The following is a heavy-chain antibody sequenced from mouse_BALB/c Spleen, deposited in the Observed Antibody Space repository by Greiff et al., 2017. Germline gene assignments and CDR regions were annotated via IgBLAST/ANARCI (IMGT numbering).Heavy chain of an antibody. V-gene: IGHV1-9*01. CDR2: ILPGSGST. J-gene: IGHJ3*01. Sequence: QVQLKESGAELMKPGASVKISCKATGYTFSSYWIEWVKQRPGHGLEWIGEILPGSGSTNYNEKFKGKATFTADTSSNTAYMQLSSLTSEDSAVYDCARGGPAYYRYSWFAYWGQGTLVTVSA. CDR3: ARGGPAYYRYSWFAY. D-gene: IGHD2-14*01. CDR1: GYTFSSYW.